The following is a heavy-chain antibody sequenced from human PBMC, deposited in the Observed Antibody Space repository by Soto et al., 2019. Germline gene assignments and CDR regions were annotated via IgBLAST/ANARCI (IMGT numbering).Heavy chain of an antibody. CDR3: ARDIVVVPAYYYGMDV. J-gene: IGHJ6*02. V-gene: IGHV3-21*01. Sequence: GGSLRLFCAASGFTFSSYSMNWVRQAPGKGLEWVSSISSSSSYIYYADSVKGRFTISRDNAKNSLYLQMNSLRAEDTAVYYCARDIVVVPAYYYGMDVWGQGTTVT. CDR2: ISSSSSYI. CDR1: GFTFSSYS. D-gene: IGHD2-2*01.